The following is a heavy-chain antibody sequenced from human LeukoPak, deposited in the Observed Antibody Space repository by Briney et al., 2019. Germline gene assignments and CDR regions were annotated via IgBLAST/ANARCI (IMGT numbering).Heavy chain of an antibody. V-gene: IGHV4-59*01. CDR3: ARDNSVRDEAWWFNP. J-gene: IGHJ5*02. CDR2: IYYSGSGST. CDR1: GGSISSYY. D-gene: IGHD5-24*01. Sequence: SETLSLTCTVSGGSISSYYWSWIRQPPGKGLEWIGYIYYSGSGSTNYNPSLKSRVTISVDTSKNQFSLKLSSVTAADTAVYYCARDNSVRDEAWWFNPWGQGTLVTVSS.